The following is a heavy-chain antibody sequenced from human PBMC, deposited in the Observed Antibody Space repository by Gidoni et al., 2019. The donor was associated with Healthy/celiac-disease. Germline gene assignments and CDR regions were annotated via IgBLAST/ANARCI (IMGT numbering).Heavy chain of an antibody. CDR1: GFTFSSYP. D-gene: IGHD2-8*01. Sequence: EVQLVESGGGLVQPGGSLSLPGAAPGFTFSSYPRSWVRQAPGKGLEWVSAISGSGGSTYYADSVKGRFTISRDNSKNTLYLQMNSLRAEDTAVYYCAKDGYCTNGVCAKVYFDYWGQGTLVTVSS. CDR3: AKDGYCTNGVCAKVYFDY. J-gene: IGHJ4*02. V-gene: IGHV3-23*04. CDR2: ISGSGGST.